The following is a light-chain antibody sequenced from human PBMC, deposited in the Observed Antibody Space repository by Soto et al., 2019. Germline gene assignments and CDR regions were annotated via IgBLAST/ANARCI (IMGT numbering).Light chain of an antibody. CDR3: QQANRLPYT. CDR1: QGISSW. J-gene: IGKJ2*01. V-gene: IGKV1-12*01. Sequence: DIQMTQSPSYVSASVGDRVTSTCLASQGISSWLAWYQQKPGKAPKLLIYAASRLQSGVPSRIIGSGSRTEITLTISILKHEDFGTYYCQQANRLPYTFGQGTKLEIK. CDR2: AAS.